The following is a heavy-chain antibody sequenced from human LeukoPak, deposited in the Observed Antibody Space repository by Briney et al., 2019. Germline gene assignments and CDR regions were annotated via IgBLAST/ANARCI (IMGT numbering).Heavy chain of an antibody. CDR2: ISGSGGST. V-gene: IGHV3-23*01. CDR1: GFTFSSYA. Sequence: GGSLRLSCAASGFTFSSYAMSWVRQAPGKGLEWVSAISGSGGSTYYADSVKGRFIISRDNSKNTLYLQMNSLRAEDTAVYYCANERGELYYYDSSGYYYDYWGQGTLVTVSS. D-gene: IGHD3-22*01. J-gene: IGHJ4*02. CDR3: ANERGELYYYDSSGYYYDY.